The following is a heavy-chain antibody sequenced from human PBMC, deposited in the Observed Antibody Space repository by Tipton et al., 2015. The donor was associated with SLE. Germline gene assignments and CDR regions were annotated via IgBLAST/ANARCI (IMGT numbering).Heavy chain of an antibody. CDR3: ASVAAVGSSSWFDP. J-gene: IGHJ5*02. CDR1: GYSISSGYY. D-gene: IGHD6-13*01. V-gene: IGHV4-38-2*01. CDR2: IYHSGST. Sequence: LRLSCAVSGYSISSGYYWGWIRQPPGKGLEWIGSIYHSGSTYYNPSLKSRVTISVDTSKNQFSLKLSSVTAADTAVYYCASVAAVGSSSWFDPWGQGTLVTVSS.